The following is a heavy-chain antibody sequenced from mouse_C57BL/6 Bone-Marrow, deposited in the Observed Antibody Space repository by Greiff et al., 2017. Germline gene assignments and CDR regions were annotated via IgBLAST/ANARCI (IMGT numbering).Heavy chain of an antibody. V-gene: IGHV3-6*01. Sequence: ESGPGLVKPSQSLSLTCSVTGYSITSGYYWNWIRQFPGNKLEWMGYISYDGSNNYNPSLKNRISITRDTSKNQFFLKLNSVTTEDTATYYCARVGGYYYGSSPYAMDYWGQGTSVTVSS. CDR1: GYSITSGYY. D-gene: IGHD1-1*01. CDR3: ARVGGYYYGSSPYAMDY. J-gene: IGHJ4*01. CDR2: ISYDGSN.